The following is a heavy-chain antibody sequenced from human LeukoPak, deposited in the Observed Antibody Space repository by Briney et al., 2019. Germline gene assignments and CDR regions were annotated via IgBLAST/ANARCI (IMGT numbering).Heavy chain of an antibody. CDR3: AKARGYCSSTSRSKGGYFDY. V-gene: IGHV3-23*01. CDR1: GFTFSSYA. D-gene: IGHD2-2*01. Sequence: GGSLRLSCAASGFTFSSYAMSWVRQAPGKGLEWVSAISGSGGSTYYADSVKGRFTISRDNSKNTLYLQMNSLRAEDTAVYYCAKARGYCSSTSRSKGGYFDYWGQGTLVTVSS. CDR2: ISGSGGST. J-gene: IGHJ4*02.